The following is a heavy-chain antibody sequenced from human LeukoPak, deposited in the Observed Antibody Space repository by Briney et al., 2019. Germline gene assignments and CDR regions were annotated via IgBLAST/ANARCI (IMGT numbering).Heavy chain of an antibody. Sequence: GESLKISCKGSGYGFTSYWIGWVRQMPGKGLEWMGIIYPGDSDTRYSPSFQGQVTISADKSISTAYLQWSSLKASDTAMYYCASSVDSSGSPNRDAFDIWGQGTMVTVSS. J-gene: IGHJ3*02. V-gene: IGHV5-51*01. CDR1: GYGFTSYW. CDR2: IYPGDSDT. D-gene: IGHD3-22*01. CDR3: ASSVDSSGSPNRDAFDI.